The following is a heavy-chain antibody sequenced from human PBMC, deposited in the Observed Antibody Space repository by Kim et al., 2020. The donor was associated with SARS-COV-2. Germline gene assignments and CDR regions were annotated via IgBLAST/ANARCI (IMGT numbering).Heavy chain of an antibody. J-gene: IGHJ4*02. CDR2: I. V-gene: IGHV3-9*01. CDR3: AKAYSGSYFDY. Sequence: IGYADSVKGRFTISRDNAKNSLYLQMNSLRAEDTALYYCAKAYSGSYFDYWGQGTLVTVS. D-gene: IGHD1-26*01.